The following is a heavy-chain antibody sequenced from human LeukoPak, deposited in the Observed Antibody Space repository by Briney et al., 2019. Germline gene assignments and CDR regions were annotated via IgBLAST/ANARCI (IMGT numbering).Heavy chain of an antibody. J-gene: IGHJ3*02. CDR3: ARSYCSSTSCYLAAFDI. V-gene: IGHV4-59*01. D-gene: IGHD2-2*01. CDR2: IYYSGST. Sequence: SETLSLTCTVSGGSISSYYWSWIRQPPGKGLEWIGYIYYSGSTNYNPSPKSRVTISVDTSKNQFSLKLSSVTAADTAVYYCARSYCSSTSCYLAAFDIWGQGTMVTVSS. CDR1: GGSISSYY.